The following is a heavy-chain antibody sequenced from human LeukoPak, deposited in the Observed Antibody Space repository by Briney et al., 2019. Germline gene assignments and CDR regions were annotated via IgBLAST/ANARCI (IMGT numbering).Heavy chain of an antibody. J-gene: IGHJ4*02. CDR3: VRGTPTPGMDY. CDR2: IDTTTGNP. Sequence: ASVKVSCTASGYPFSAHFLNWVRQAPGQGLEWMGNIDTTTGNPRYAQDFTGRFVFSLDTSVSTAYLQITSLTADDTAAYYCVRGTPTPGMDYWGQGTQVTVSS. D-gene: IGHD1-1*01. V-gene: IGHV7-4-1*02. CDR1: GYPFSAHF.